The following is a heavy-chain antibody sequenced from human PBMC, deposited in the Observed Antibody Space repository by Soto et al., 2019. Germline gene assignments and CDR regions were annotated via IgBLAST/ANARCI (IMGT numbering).Heavy chain of an antibody. V-gene: IGHV4-39*01. Sequence: SETLSLTCTVSDGSISSSRYYWGWIRQPPGKGLEWIGTIYYSGSTYYNPSLKSRVTISVDTSKNRFSLNLSSVTAADTAVYYCARQGVRGDYWFDPWGQGTLVTVSS. J-gene: IGHJ5*02. D-gene: IGHD3-10*01. CDR2: IYYSGST. CDR1: DGSISSSRYY. CDR3: ARQGVRGDYWFDP.